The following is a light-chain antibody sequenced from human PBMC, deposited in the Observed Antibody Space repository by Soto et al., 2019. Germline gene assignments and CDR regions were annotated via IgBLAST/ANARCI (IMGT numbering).Light chain of an antibody. CDR2: AAS. CDR1: QGISSY. V-gene: IGKV1-8*01. Sequence: AIRMTQSPSSCSASTGDRVTITCRASQGISSYLAWYQQKPGKAPKLLIYAASTLQSGVPSRFSGSGSGTVFSLTISCLQSEDFATYYCQQYYSYPLTFGPGTKVDIK. CDR3: QQYYSYPLT. J-gene: IGKJ3*01.